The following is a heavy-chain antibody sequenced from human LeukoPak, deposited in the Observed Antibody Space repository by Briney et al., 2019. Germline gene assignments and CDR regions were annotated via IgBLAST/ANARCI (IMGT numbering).Heavy chain of an antibody. J-gene: IGHJ5*02. V-gene: IGHV4-59*01. CDR2: IYHSGST. Sequence: SETLSLTCTVSGDSISSYYWSWIRQPPGGGLEWVGYIYHSGSTNYNPSLKSRVTISVDTSKNQFSLKLISVTAADTAVYYCARALRQQLVTGWFDPRGQGTLVTVSS. D-gene: IGHD6-13*01. CDR1: GDSISSYY. CDR3: ARALRQQLVTGWFDP.